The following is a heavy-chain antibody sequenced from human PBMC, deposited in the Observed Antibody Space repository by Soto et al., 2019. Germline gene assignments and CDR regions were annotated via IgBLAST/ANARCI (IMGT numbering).Heavy chain of an antibody. CDR3: ARGRAQYYDILTGPPPHWFDP. V-gene: IGHV6-1*01. CDR2: TYYRSKWYN. Sequence: SQTLSLTCAISGDSVSSNSAAWNWIRQSPSRGLEWLGRTYYRSKWYNDYAVSVKSRITINPDTSKNQFSLQLNSVTPEDTAVYYCARGRAQYYDILTGPPPHWFDPWGQGTLVTVS. D-gene: IGHD3-9*01. J-gene: IGHJ5*02. CDR1: GDSVSSNSAA.